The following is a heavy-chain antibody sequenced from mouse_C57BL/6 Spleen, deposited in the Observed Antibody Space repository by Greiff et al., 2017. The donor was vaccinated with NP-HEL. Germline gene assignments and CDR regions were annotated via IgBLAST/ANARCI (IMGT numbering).Heavy chain of an antibody. CDR2: ISSGGDYI. CDR1: GFTFRSYA. V-gene: IGHV5-9-1*02. D-gene: IGHD1-1*01. Sequence: EVKLVESGEGLVKPGGSLKLSCAASGFTFRSYAMSWVRQTPEKRLEWVAYISSGGDYIYYADTVKGRFTISRDNARNTLYLQMSSLKSEDTAMYYCTRGPFYYYGSSYGYFDVWGTGTTVTVSS. CDR3: TRGPFYYYGSSYGYFDV. J-gene: IGHJ1*03.